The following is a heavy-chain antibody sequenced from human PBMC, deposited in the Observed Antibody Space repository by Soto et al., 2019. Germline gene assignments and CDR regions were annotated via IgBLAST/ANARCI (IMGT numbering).Heavy chain of an antibody. J-gene: IGHJ4*02. Sequence: ASVKVSCKASGYTFTSYAMHWVRQAPGQRLEWMGWINAGNGNTNYSQKFQARVTITRDTSASTAYMELSSLRSEDTAVYYCAREGCGGDCSDFYFDYWGQGTLVTVSS. CDR1: GYTFTSYA. CDR2: INAGNGNT. D-gene: IGHD2-21*01. CDR3: AREGCGGDCSDFYFDY. V-gene: IGHV1-3*01.